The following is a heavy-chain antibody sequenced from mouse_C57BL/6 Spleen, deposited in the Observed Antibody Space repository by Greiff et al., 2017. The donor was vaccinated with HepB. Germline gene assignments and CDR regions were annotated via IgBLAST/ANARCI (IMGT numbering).Heavy chain of an antibody. CDR3: ARSKLRGDYYAMDY. J-gene: IGHJ4*01. V-gene: IGHV1-82*01. Sequence: VKVVESGPELVKPGASVKISCKASGYAFSSSWMNWVKQRPGKGLEWIGRIYPGDGDTNYNGKFKGKATLTADKSSSTAYMQLSSLTSEDSAVYFCARSKLRGDYYAMDYWGQGTSVTVSS. CDR2: IYPGDGDT. CDR1: GYAFSSSW. D-gene: IGHD2-12*01.